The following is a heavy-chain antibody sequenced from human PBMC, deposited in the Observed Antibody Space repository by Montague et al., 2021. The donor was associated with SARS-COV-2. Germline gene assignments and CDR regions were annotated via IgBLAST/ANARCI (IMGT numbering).Heavy chain of an antibody. V-gene: IGHV3-9*01. CDR1: GFTFGDYA. Sequence: SLRLSCAASGFTFGDYAMHWVRQTPGKGLEWVSGISYNSENTGYADSVKGRFTISRDDAKNSLYLQMNSLRTDDTALYYCAKDVYYGSGNCWQAFDYWGQGTLVTVSS. D-gene: IGHD3-10*01. CDR3: AKDVYYGSGNCWQAFDY. CDR2: ISYNSENT. J-gene: IGHJ4*02.